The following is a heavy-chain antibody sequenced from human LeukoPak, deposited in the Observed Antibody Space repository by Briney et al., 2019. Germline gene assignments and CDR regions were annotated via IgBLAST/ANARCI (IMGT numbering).Heavy chain of an antibody. J-gene: IGHJ6*04. CDR1: GYTFTCYY. CDR3: ARGGQQSSWYIRFSYGMDV. Sequence: ASVKVSCKASGYTFTCYYMHWVRQAPGQGREWMGWINPNSGGTNYAQKFQGWVTMTRDTSISTAYMELSRLRSDDTAVYYCARGGQQSSWYIRFSYGMDVWGKGTTVTVSS. D-gene: IGHD6-13*01. V-gene: IGHV1-2*04. CDR2: INPNSGGT.